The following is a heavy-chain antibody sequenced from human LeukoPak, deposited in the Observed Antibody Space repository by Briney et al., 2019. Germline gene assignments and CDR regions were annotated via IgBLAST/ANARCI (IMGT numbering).Heavy chain of an antibody. J-gene: IGHJ4*02. CDR3: ARDPSCSWYYFDY. V-gene: IGHV3-30-3*01. CDR1: GFTFSSYA. D-gene: IGHD6-13*01. Sequence: GGSLRLSCAASGFTFSSYAMHWVRQAPGKGLEWVAVISYDGSNKYYADSVKGRFTISRDNSKNTLYLQMNSLRAEDTAVYYCARDPSCSWYYFDYWGQGALVTVSS. CDR2: ISYDGSNK.